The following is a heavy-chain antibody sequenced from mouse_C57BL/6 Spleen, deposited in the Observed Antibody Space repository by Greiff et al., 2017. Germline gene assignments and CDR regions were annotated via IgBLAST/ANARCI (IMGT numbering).Heavy chain of an antibody. Sequence: VQLQQSGAELVKPGASVKMSCKASGYTFTTYHIEWMKQKHGKSLEWIGNFHPDNDDTKYNEKFKGKATLTVEQSSSTAYVELSRFTSDDSAVYYSARKYHAMDYWGQGTSVTAAS. J-gene: IGHJ4*01. CDR3: ARKYHAMDY. V-gene: IGHV1-47*01. CDR2: FHPDNDDT. CDR1: GYTFTTYH.